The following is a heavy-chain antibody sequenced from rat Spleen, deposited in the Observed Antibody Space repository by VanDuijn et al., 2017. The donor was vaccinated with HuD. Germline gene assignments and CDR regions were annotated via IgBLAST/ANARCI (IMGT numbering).Heavy chain of an antibody. D-gene: IGHD1-11*01. CDR3: ARLGTEARGNWFTY. CDR2: INKDSKII. Sequence: EVKLVESGGGLLQPGRSFKLSCTASGFNFNDYWMGWVRQAPGKGLEWIGEINKDSKIINYSPSLKDKFTISRDNAQKTLYLQMDSLRSEDTATCYCARLGTEARGNWFTYWGQGTLVAVSS. CDR1: GFNFNDYW. J-gene: IGHJ3*01. V-gene: IGHV4-2*01.